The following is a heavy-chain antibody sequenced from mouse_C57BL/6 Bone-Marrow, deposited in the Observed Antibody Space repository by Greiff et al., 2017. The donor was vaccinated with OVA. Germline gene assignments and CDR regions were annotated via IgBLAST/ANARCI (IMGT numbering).Heavy chain of an antibody. V-gene: IGHV1-69*01. Sequence: VQLQQPGAELVMPGASVKLSCKASGYTFTSYWMHWVKQRPGQGLEWIGEIDPSDSYTNYNQKFKGKSTLTVDKSSSTAYMQLSSLTSEDSAVYNCARGEIYDGYYFDYWGQGTTLTVSS. CDR1: GYTFTSYW. CDR2: IDPSDSYT. J-gene: IGHJ2*01. D-gene: IGHD2-3*01. CDR3: ARGEIYDGYYFDY.